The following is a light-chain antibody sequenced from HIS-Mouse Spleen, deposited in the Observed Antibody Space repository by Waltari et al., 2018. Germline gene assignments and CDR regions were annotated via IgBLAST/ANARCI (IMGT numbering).Light chain of an antibody. Sequence: AIRMTQSPSSLSASTGDRVTITCRASQGISSYLAWYQQKPGKAPKLLIYAAATLQSGVPSRFCVSGSGTDFTLTISCLQSEDFATYYCQQYYSYPLTFGVGTKVEIK. CDR3: QQYYSYPLT. J-gene: IGKJ4*01. CDR2: AAA. CDR1: QGISSY. V-gene: IGKV1-8*01.